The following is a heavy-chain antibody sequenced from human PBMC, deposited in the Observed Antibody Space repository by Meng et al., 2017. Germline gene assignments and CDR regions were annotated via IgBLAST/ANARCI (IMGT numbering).Heavy chain of an antibody. D-gene: IGHD1-1*01. J-gene: IGHJ4*02. V-gene: IGHV3-74*01. CDR1: SFHFNNDW. CDR2: ISVDGSIT. CDR3: LDEAPRSDY. Sequence: VSSGGGLVKPCVSLLPSCAASSFHFNNDWMHWVRHVPEKALVWVSRISVDGSITNYAASVKVRFTISRDNAKNTPYLQMNSLRPEDTAVYYCLDEAPRSDYWGQGSLVTVSS.